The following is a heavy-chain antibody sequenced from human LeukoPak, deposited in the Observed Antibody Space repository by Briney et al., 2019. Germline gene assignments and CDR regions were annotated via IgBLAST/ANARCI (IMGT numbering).Heavy chain of an antibody. CDR2: IYSDDST. Sequence: GGSLRLSCAASGFIVRSNYMSWVRQAPGQGLEWVSVIYSDDSTNYADSVKGRFTISRDNSRNTLYLRMNSLRAEDTAVYYCARVHYGSGSYFDYWGQGTLVTVSS. J-gene: IGHJ4*02. CDR1: GFIVRSNY. CDR3: ARVHYGSGSYFDY. V-gene: IGHV3-66*01. D-gene: IGHD3-10*01.